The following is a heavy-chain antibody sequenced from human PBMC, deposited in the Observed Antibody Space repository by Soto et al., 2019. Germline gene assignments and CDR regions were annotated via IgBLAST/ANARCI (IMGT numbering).Heavy chain of an antibody. V-gene: IGHV4-59*01. CDR3: ARSRGGYFDP. Sequence: PSETLSLTCTVSGVSISSYYWSWIRQPPGKGLEWIGYIYYSGSTNYNPSLKSRVTISVDTSKNQFSLKLSSVTAADTAVYYCARSRGGYFDPRGQGTLVTVSS. CDR1: GVSISSYY. CDR2: IYYSGST. J-gene: IGHJ5*02. D-gene: IGHD3-22*01.